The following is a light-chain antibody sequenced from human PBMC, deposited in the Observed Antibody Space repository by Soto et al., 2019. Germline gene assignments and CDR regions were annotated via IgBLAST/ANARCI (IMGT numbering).Light chain of an antibody. CDR3: QQYGSSVYT. CDR1: RAVSSTY. V-gene: IGKV3-20*01. Sequence: IVLTQSPDTLSLSPGESATLSCRASRAVSSTYLAWYQQRPGQAPRLLIHGSSARATGIPDRFSGSGSGTGFALTITRLETEDFAVYYCQQYGSSVYTFGQGTKLEVK. J-gene: IGKJ2*01. CDR2: GSS.